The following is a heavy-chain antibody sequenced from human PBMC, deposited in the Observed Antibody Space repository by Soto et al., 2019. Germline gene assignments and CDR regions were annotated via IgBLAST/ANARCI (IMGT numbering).Heavy chain of an antibody. D-gene: IGHD3-9*01. Sequence: SETLSLTCTVSGGSISSYYWSWIRQPPGKKLEWIGYIYYSGSSNYNPSLESRVTISVDTSKNHFSLKLSSVTTADTAVYYCARGGVLRYFDWFGAWGQGTLVTVSS. CDR2: IYYSGSS. CDR1: GGSISSYY. CDR3: ARGGVLRYFDWFGA. J-gene: IGHJ5*02. V-gene: IGHV4-59*01.